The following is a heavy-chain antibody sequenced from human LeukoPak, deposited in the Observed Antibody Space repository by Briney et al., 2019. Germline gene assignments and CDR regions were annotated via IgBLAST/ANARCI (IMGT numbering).Heavy chain of an antibody. Sequence: GGSLRLSCAASGFTFSSYAMSWVRQAPGKGLEWVSAISGSGGSTYYADSVKGRFTISRDNSKNTLYLQINSLRAEDTAVYYCAKDDRGDWMRGDYWGQGTLVTVSS. CDR1: GFTFSSYA. D-gene: IGHD2-2*03. CDR3: AKDDRGDWMRGDY. CDR2: ISGSGGST. V-gene: IGHV3-23*01. J-gene: IGHJ4*02.